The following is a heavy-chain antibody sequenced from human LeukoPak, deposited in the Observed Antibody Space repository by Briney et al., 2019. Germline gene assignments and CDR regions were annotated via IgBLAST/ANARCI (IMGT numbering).Heavy chain of an antibody. J-gene: IGHJ4*02. CDR3: AKVSFGSGSYFFDY. Sequence: GGSLRLSCAASGFTFSSYGMHWVRQAPGKGLEWVAVISYDGSNKYYADSVKGRFTISRDNSKNTLYLQMNSLRAEDTAVYYCAKVSFGSGSYFFDYWGQGTLVTVSS. CDR1: GFTFSSYG. CDR2: ISYDGSNK. D-gene: IGHD1-26*01. V-gene: IGHV3-30*18.